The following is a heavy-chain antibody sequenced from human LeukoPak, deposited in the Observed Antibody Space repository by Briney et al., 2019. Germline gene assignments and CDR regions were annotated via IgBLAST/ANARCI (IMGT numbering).Heavy chain of an antibody. CDR2: ISSSSNYI. D-gene: IGHD1-26*01. V-gene: IGHV3-21*01. Sequence: GGSLRLSCAASGFSFSSYSMKWVRQAPGKGLEWVSSISSSSNYIYYADSVKGRFTISRDNAMDSLFLQMNSLRAEDTAVYYCARGAGSTRKIDYWGQGTLVTVSS. CDR1: GFSFSSYS. J-gene: IGHJ4*02. CDR3: ARGAGSTRKIDY.